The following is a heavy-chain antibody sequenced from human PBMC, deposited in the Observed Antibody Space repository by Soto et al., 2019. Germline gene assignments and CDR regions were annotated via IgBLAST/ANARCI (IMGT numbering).Heavy chain of an antibody. CDR2: IDTSSTKI. Sequence: QVQLVESGGDLVKPGGSLRLSCAASGYTFSDYDMSWIRQAPGKGLEWLSYIDTSSTKIYYAGSVKGRFTITRDNAKTSLYLEMNSLRDEDTAVYYCASHYDMWSGYLSPVDYWGQGTLVTVSS. V-gene: IGHV3-11*01. CDR1: GYTFSDYD. CDR3: ASHYDMWSGYLSPVDY. D-gene: IGHD3-3*01. J-gene: IGHJ4*02.